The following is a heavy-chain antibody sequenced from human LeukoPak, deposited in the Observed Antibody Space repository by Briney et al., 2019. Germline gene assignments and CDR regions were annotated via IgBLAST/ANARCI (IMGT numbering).Heavy chain of an antibody. J-gene: IGHJ2*01. D-gene: IGHD2-8*01. CDR1: GFTFSSYG. Sequence: PGGSLRLSCAASGFTFSSYGMHWVRQAPGKGLEWVAFIRYDGSNKYYADSVKGRFTISRDNSKNTLYLQMNSLRAEDTAVYYCAKGGRPHGGYFDLWGRGTLVTVSS. CDR3: AKGGRPHGGYFDL. V-gene: IGHV3-30*02. CDR2: IRYDGSNK.